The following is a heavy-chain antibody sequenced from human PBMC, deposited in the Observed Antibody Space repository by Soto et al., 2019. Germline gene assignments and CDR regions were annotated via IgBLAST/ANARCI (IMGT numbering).Heavy chain of an antibody. Sequence: QVQLVQSGAEVKKPGSSVKVSCKASGGTFSSYAINWVRQAPGKGLEWMGGIIRIFGTPDYAQRFQGRVTITADESTSTDYMELSSLRSEDTAVYYCARQGSNEYYYYGMDVWGQGTTVTVSS. D-gene: IGHD3-10*01. J-gene: IGHJ6*02. CDR2: IIRIFGTP. V-gene: IGHV1-69*12. CDR3: ARQGSNEYYYYGMDV. CDR1: GGTFSSYA.